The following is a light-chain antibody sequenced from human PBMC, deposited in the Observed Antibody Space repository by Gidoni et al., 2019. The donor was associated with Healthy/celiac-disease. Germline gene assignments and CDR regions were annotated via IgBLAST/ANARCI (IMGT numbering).Light chain of an antibody. CDR2: LGS. CDR3: MQALQTPPLT. V-gene: IGKV2-28*01. Sequence: DIVMTQSPLSLPVTPGEPASTSCRSSQSLLHSNGYNYWDWYLQKPGQSPQLLIYLGSNRASGVPERLSGSGSGTDFTLKISRVEAEDVGVYYCMQALQTPPLTFXGXTKVEIK. J-gene: IGKJ4*01. CDR1: QSLLHSNGYNY.